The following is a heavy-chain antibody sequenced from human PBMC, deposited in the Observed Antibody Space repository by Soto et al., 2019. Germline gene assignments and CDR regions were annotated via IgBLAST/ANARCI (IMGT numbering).Heavy chain of an antibody. Sequence: PGGSLRLSCVASGYTFSDSAMHWVRQASGKGLEWVGRIRSKANNYATVYAASVKGRSTISRDDSKNTAYLQMNSLKTEDTAVYYCARLWSAREPNFDSLGQVTLVIVSS. D-gene: IGHD1-26*01. CDR3: ARLWSAREPNFDS. V-gene: IGHV3-73*01. CDR1: GYTFSDSA. CDR2: IRSKANNYAT. J-gene: IGHJ4*02.